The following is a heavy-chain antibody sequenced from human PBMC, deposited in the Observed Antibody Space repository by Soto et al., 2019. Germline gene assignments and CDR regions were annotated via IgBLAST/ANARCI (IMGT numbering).Heavy chain of an antibody. Sequence: SETLSLTCAVYGGSFSGYYWSWIRQPPGKGLEWIGEINHSGSTNYNPSLKSRVTISVDTSKNQFSLKLSSVTAADTAVYYCARPYTVAGSSYWCFDLWGRGTLVTVSS. CDR2: INHSGST. V-gene: IGHV4-34*01. J-gene: IGHJ2*01. D-gene: IGHD4-17*01. CDR1: GGSFSGYY. CDR3: ARPYTVAGSSYWCFDL.